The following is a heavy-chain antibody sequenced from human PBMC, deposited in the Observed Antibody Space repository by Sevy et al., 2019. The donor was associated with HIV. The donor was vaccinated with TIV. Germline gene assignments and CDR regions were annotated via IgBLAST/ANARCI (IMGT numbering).Heavy chain of an antibody. Sequence: GGYLRLSCVTSGFTFSNYAMSWVRQAPGKGLKWVSVISASAGSIYYADSVKGRFTISRDNSKNTLSLQMNSLRAEDTAIYYCSKGEYSNSNLFDYWGQGTLVTVSS. V-gene: IGHV3-23*01. CDR2: ISASAGSI. J-gene: IGHJ4*02. CDR3: SKGEYSNSNLFDY. D-gene: IGHD6-6*01. CDR1: GFTFSNYA.